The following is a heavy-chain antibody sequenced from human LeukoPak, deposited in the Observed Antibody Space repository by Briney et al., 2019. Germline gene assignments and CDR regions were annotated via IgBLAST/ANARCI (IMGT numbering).Heavy chain of an antibody. J-gene: IGHJ4*02. V-gene: IGHV1-18*01. CDR2: ISTHNGDT. Sequence: ASVTVSCEASGYTFPNYGITWVRQAPGQGLEWMGWISTHNGDTNYAQNLQDRVTMTTDTSTSTAYMELRSLRSDDTAVYYCARGRGSTSRYWGQGTLVTVSS. CDR1: GYTFPNYG. D-gene: IGHD1-26*01. CDR3: ARGRGSTSRY.